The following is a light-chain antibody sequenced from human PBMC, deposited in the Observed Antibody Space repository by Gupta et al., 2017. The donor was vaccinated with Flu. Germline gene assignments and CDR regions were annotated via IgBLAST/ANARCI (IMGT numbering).Light chain of an antibody. CDR1: QSVSSNY. V-gene: IGKV3-20*01. CDR3: QQYGSSPRT. Sequence: PGTLSLSPGERATLSCRASQSVSSNYLAWYQQKPGQAPRLLIFGASIRATGIPDRFSGSGSGTDFTLTISRLEPEDFAVYYCQQYGSSPRTFGQGTKVEI. CDR2: GAS. J-gene: IGKJ1*01.